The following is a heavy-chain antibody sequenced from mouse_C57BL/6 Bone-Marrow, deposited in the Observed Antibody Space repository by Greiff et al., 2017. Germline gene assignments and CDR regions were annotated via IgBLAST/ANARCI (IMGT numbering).Heavy chain of an antibody. V-gene: IGHV1-19*01. CDR2: INPYNGGT. J-gene: IGHJ3*01. Sequence: EVQLQQSGPVLVKPGASVKMSCKASGYTFTDYYMNWVKQSHGKSLEWIGVINPYNGGTSYNQKFKGKATLTVDKSSSTAYMELNSLTSEDSAVYYCARDYYYGSSYVAWFAYWGQGTLVTGSA. D-gene: IGHD1-1*01. CDR3: ARDYYYGSSYVAWFAY. CDR1: GYTFTDYY.